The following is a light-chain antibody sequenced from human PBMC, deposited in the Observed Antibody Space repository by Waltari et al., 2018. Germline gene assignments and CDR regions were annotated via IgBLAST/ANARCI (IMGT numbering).Light chain of an antibody. CDR1: QSVSSN. V-gene: IGKV3-15*01. CDR3: QQYNNWLGLT. Sequence: EIVMTQSPATLSVSPGERATLSCRASQSVSSNLAWYQQKPGQAPRLLIYGASTRAAGSTASFRGSGAGTEFTITISSMQAEDFAVYYCQQYNNWLGLTFGGGTKVEIK. CDR2: GAS. J-gene: IGKJ4*01.